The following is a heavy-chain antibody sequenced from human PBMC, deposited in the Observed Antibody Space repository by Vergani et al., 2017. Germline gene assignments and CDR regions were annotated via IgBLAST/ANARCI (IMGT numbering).Heavy chain of an antibody. CDR2: ISSSSSYI. Sequence: EVQLVESGGGLVKPGGSLRLSCAASGFTFSSYSMNWVRQAPGKGLEWVSSISSSSSYIYYADSVKGRFTISRDNAKNSLYLQMNSLRADDTAVYYCASEADQLRWSGYYISWFDPWGQGTLVTVSS. J-gene: IGHJ5*02. V-gene: IGHV3-21*01. CDR1: GFTFSSYS. CDR3: ASEADQLRWSGYYISWFDP. D-gene: IGHD3-3*01.